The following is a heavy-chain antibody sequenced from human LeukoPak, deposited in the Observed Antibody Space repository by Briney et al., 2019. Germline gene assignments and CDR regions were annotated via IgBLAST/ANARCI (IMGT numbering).Heavy chain of an antibody. J-gene: IGHJ4*02. CDR3: VKAHSGSYYDSFDY. CDR1: GFTFSSYA. CDR2: ISSNGGST. Sequence: GGSLRPSCSASGFTFSSYAMHWVRQAPGKGLEYVSAISSNGGSTYYADSVKGRFTISRDNSKNTLYLQMSSLRAEDTAVYYCVKAHSGSYYDSFDYWGQGTLVTVSS. V-gene: IGHV3-64D*06. D-gene: IGHD1-26*01.